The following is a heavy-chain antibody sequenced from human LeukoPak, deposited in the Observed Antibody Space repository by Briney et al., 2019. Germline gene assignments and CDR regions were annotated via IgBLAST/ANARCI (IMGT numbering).Heavy chain of an antibody. CDR3: ARDPDIF. Sequence: PGGSLRLSCAASGFTFINYIMSWVRQAPGKGLEWVSAISGSGGTALYSDSVKGRFTISRDNSRNTLYLQMNSLRAEDTAVYYCARDPDIFWGHGTLVTVSS. J-gene: IGHJ4*01. CDR1: GFTFINYI. D-gene: IGHD3-9*01. CDR2: ISGSGGTA. V-gene: IGHV3-23*01.